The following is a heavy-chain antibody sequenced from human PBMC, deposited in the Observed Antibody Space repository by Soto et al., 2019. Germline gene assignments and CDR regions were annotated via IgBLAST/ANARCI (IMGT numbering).Heavy chain of an antibody. V-gene: IGHV4-4*07. CDR2: IDTSGTT. Sequence: LSLTCTVSGGSISSYYVSWIRQSAGKGLEWIGRIDTSGTTNYNPSLKSRVTMSVDASKNHFSLNLSSVTAADTAVYYCARGPRGYVYYHGMDVWGQGTTVTVS. CDR1: GGSISSYY. CDR3: ARGPRGYVYYHGMDV. D-gene: IGHD3-10*01. J-gene: IGHJ6*02.